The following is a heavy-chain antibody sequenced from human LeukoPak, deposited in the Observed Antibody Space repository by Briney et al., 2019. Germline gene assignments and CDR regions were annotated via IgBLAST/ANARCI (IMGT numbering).Heavy chain of an antibody. CDR2: IYHSGST. V-gene: IGHV4-4*02. CDR1: GGSISSSNW. CDR3: ARTKPGVVVITPYYYYGMDV. Sequence: PSETLSLTCAVSGGSISSSNWWSWVRQPPGKGLEWIGEIYHSGSTNYNPSLKSRVTISVDKSKNQFSLKLSSVTAADTAVYYCARTKPGVVVITPYYYYGMDVWGQGTTVTVSS. D-gene: IGHD3-22*01. J-gene: IGHJ6*02.